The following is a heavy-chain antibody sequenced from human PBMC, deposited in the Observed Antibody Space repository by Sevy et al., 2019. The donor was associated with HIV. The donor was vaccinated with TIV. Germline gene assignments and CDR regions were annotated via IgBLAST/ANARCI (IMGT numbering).Heavy chain of an antibody. V-gene: IGHV4-59*01. CDR1: GGSISGYY. CDR3: ATIKGYYDGSGYYDY. J-gene: IGHJ4*02. D-gene: IGHD3-22*01. CDR2: IYYTGST. Sequence: SETLSLTCTVSGGSISGYYWSWIRQPPGKGLEYIGYIYYTGSTNYTPSLKSRVTISVDTSKNQFSLQLSSVTAADTAVYYCATIKGYYDGSGYYDYWGQGILVTVSS.